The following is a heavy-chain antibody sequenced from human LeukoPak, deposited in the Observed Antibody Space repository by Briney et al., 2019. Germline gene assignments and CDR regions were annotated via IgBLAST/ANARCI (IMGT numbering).Heavy chain of an antibody. CDR3: ARFSPSKLFDY. CDR1: GGSTSSSNYY. CDR2: IYHSGST. Sequence: SETLSLTCTVSGGSTSSSNYYWGWIRQPPGKGLEWIGYIYHSGSTYYNPSLKSRVTISVDRSKNQFSLKLSSVTAADTAVYYCARFSPSKLFDYWGQGTLVTVSS. V-gene: IGHV4-39*07. J-gene: IGHJ4*02.